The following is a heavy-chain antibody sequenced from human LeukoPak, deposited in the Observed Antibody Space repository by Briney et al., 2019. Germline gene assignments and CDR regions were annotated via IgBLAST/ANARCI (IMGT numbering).Heavy chain of an antibody. D-gene: IGHD5-24*01. CDR1: GFTLSSHW. CDR3: ARGEMTLDY. V-gene: IGHV3-7*03. Sequence: GGSLRLSCAASGFTLSSHWMMWVRPAPGKGVEWVANRQQEVSEQYYEASVNGRFPISRDNAKNSLYLQMNSLRAEDTAVYYCARGEMTLDYWGKENLVTVSS. J-gene: IGHJ4*02. CDR2: RQQEVSEQ.